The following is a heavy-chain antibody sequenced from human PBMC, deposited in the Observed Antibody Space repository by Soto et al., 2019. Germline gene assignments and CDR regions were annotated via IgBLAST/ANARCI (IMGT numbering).Heavy chain of an antibody. CDR3: ARVKRSGWRGWLQLLFDY. D-gene: IGHD5-12*01. V-gene: IGHV3-30-3*01. Sequence: GGSLRLSCAASGFTFSSYAMHWVRQAPGKGLEWVAVISYDGSNKYYADSVKGQFTISRDNSKNTLYLQMNSLRAEDTAVYYCARVKRSGWRGWLQLLFDYWGQGTLVTVSS. CDR2: ISYDGSNK. J-gene: IGHJ4*02. CDR1: GFTFSSYA.